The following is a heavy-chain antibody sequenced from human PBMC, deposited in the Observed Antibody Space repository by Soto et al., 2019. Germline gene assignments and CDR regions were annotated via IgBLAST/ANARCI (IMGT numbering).Heavy chain of an antibody. D-gene: IGHD6-13*01. CDR1: GGSISSGGYY. J-gene: IGHJ5*02. CDR3: AASSSWAQNWFDP. CDR2: IYYSGST. V-gene: IGHV4-31*03. Sequence: QVQLQESGPGLVKPSQTLSLTCTVSGGSISSGGYYWSWIRQHPGKGLEWIGDIYYSGSTYGIRSLTGRLTISVDSSKDQFSLKLSSVTAEDTAVYYWAASSSWAQNWFDPRGQGTLVTVSS.